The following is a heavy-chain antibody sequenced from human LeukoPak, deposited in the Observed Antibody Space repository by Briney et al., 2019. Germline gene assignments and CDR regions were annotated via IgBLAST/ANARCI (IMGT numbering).Heavy chain of an antibody. CDR3: ARATAVAGTDQ. CDR1: GFTFSSYW. CDR2: INSDGYSI. Sequence: PGGSLRLSCAASGFTFSSYWVHWVRQAPGKGLVWVARINSDGYSISYADSVKGRFTISRDNTKNTLYLHVNSLRVEDTAIYYCARATAVAGTDQWGQGTLVTVSS. J-gene: IGHJ4*02. V-gene: IGHV3-74*01. D-gene: IGHD6-19*01.